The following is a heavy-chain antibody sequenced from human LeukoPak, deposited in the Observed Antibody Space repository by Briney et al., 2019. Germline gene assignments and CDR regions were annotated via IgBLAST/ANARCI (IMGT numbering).Heavy chain of an antibody. D-gene: IGHD4-17*01. CDR3: ARERNYGDYGNAFDV. V-gene: IGHV1-2*02. Sequence: ASVKVSCKASGYTFTGYYIHWVRQAPGQGLEWMGWIYPYSGDTNYAQNFQGRVTMTRDTSITTAYMELTRLRSDDTTIYYCARERNYGDYGNAFDVWGQGTKVTVSS. CDR2: IYPYSGDT. J-gene: IGHJ3*01. CDR1: GYTFTGYY.